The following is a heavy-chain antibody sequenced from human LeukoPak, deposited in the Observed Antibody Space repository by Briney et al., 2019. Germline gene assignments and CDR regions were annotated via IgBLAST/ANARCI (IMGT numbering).Heavy chain of an antibody. CDR3: ARVASGSHYNGLLDY. V-gene: IGHV3-7*01. Sequence: GGSLRLSCAASRFTFRSYWMSWVRQAPGKGLEWVANINQDESEKSYVDSVRGRFTISRDNAKNAVYLQMHSLRAEDTSVYYCARVASGSHYNGLLDYWGQGTLVTVSS. CDR1: RFTFRSYW. J-gene: IGHJ4*02. D-gene: IGHD3-10*01. CDR2: INQDESEK.